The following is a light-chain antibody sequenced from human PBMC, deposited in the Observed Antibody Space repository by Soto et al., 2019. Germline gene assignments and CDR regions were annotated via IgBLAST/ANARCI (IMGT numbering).Light chain of an antibody. V-gene: IGLV1-40*01. CDR2: GNT. Sequence: QSVLTQPPSVSGAPGQRVTISCTWSSSDIGAGYDVHWYQQLPGKAPTLLIYGNTKRPSGVPDRFSGSRSGTSASLAITGLQAEDEADYYCQSYDSSLRHYVFGTGTKLTVL. CDR3: QSYDSSLRHYV. CDR1: SSDIGAGYD. J-gene: IGLJ1*01.